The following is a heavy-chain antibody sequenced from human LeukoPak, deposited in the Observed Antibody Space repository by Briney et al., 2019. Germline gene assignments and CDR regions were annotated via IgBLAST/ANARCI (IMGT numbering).Heavy chain of an antibody. Sequence: GASVKVSCKASGGTFSSYAISWVRQAPGQGLEWMGRIIPIFGTANYAQKFQGRVTITTDESTSTAYMELSSLRSEDTAVYYCARLRIDSSGPYGGDYWGQGTLVTVSS. J-gene: IGHJ4*02. CDR2: IIPIFGTA. V-gene: IGHV1-69*05. CDR1: GGTFSSYA. CDR3: ARLRIDSSGPYGGDY. D-gene: IGHD3-22*01.